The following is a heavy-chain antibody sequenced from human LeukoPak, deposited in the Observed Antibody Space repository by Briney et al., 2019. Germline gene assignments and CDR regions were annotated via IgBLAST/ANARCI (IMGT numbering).Heavy chain of an antibody. J-gene: IGHJ6*03. CDR2: IYNGGII. D-gene: IGHD1-26*01. V-gene: IGHV4-4*07. CDR3: ARGVVGATFNYYYYYMDV. CDR1: GESISRYY. Sequence: SETLSLTCTVSGESISRYYWSWIRQPAGKGLEWIGRIYNGGIITYNPSLKSRVTMSIDTSNNQFSLRLRFVTAADTAVYYCARGVVGATFNYYYYYMDVWSKGTTVTISS.